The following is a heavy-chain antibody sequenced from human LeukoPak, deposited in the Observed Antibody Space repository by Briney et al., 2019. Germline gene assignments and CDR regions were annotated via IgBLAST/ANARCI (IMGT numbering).Heavy chain of an antibody. D-gene: IGHD5-12*01. V-gene: IGHV3-53*01. CDR1: GFTVSSNY. CDR3: ARGGYSGYLTDYYYGMDV. CDR2: IYSGGST. J-gene: IGHJ6*02. Sequence: GGSLRLSCAASGFTVSSNYMSWVRQAPGKGLEWVSVIYSGGSTYYANSVKGRFTISRDNSKNTLYLQMNSLRAEDTAVYYCARGGYSGYLTDYYYGMDVWGQGTTVTVSS.